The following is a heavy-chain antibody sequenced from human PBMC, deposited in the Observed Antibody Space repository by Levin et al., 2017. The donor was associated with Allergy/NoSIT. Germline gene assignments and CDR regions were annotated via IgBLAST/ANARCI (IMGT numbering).Heavy chain of an antibody. CDR2: IYSAGGT. CDR1: GLIVSNSY. Sequence: GSLRLSCAASGLIVSNSYISWVRQAPGKGLQWVSVIYSAGGTYYADSVKGRFTLSRDNSKNTVYLQMNSLRPEDTAVYYCAREAHSSSEAYYYYGMDVWGQGTTVTVSS. CDR3: AREAHSSSEAYYYYGMDV. D-gene: IGHD6-6*01. J-gene: IGHJ6*02. V-gene: IGHV3-53*01.